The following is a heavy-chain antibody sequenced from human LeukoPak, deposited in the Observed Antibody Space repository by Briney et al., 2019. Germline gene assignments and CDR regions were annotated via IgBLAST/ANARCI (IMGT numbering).Heavy chain of an antibody. D-gene: IGHD6-19*01. J-gene: IGHJ4*02. V-gene: IGHV3-30*18. Sequence: GGSLRLSCAASGFIFSSYGMHWVRQAPGKGLEWVAVISYDGSNKYYADSVKGRFTISRDNSKNTLYLQMNSLRAEDTAVYYCAKDRREAAVAAVFDYWGQGTLVTVSS. CDR1: GFIFSSYG. CDR2: ISYDGSNK. CDR3: AKDRREAAVAAVFDY.